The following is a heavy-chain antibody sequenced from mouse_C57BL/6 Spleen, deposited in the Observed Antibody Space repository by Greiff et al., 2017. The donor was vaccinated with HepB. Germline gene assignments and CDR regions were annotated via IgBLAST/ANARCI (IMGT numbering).Heavy chain of an antibody. J-gene: IGHJ2*01. Sequence: VHLVESGPGLVQPSQSLSITCTVSGFSLTSYGVHWVRQSPGKGLEWLGVIWRGGSTDYNAAFMSRLSITKDNSKSQVFFKMNSLQADDTAIYYCAKGGNYGDYFDYWGQGTTLTVSS. CDR3: AKGGNYGDYFDY. CDR1: GFSLTSYG. D-gene: IGHD2-1*01. CDR2: IWRGGST. V-gene: IGHV2-5*01.